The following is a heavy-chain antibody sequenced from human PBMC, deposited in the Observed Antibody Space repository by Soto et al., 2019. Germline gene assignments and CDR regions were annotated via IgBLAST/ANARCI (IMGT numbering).Heavy chain of an antibody. Sequence: QVQLLQSGAEVKKPGSSVRVSCMTSGGTFTNYALNWVRQAPGQGPEWMGVIIPIFGTPIYAQKFQGRLTLTADGSTSTIYMELSSLTSEDTAVYYCARGANYKASYYDMVVWGQGTTVIVSS. CDR1: GGTFTNYA. D-gene: IGHD1-7*01. J-gene: IGHJ6*02. CDR3: ARGANYKASYYDMVV. V-gene: IGHV1-69*12. CDR2: IIPIFGTP.